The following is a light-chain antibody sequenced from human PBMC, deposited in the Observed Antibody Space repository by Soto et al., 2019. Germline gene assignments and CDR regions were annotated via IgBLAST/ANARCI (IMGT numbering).Light chain of an antibody. J-gene: IGKJ2*01. Sequence: DLQMTQSPSSLSASVGDRVTITCRASQSISSYLNWYQQKPGKAPKILIYAASSLQSGVPSRFSGSGSGTDFTLTISSLQLEDFATYYCQQSYSTPETFGQGTKLEIK. CDR2: AAS. CDR1: QSISSY. CDR3: QQSYSTPET. V-gene: IGKV1-39*01.